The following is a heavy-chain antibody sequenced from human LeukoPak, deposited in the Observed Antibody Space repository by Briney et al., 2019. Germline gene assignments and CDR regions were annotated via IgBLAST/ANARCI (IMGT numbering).Heavy chain of an antibody. J-gene: IGHJ4*02. D-gene: IGHD2-8*01. Sequence: GGSLRLSCAASGFTFSSYSMNWVRQAPGKGLEWVSYISSSSSTIYYADSVKGRFTISRDNAKNSLYLQLNSLRAEDTAVYYCARDLGYCTNGVCHTGFDYWGQGTLVAVSS. CDR2: ISSSSSTI. CDR3: ARDLGYCTNGVCHTGFDY. V-gene: IGHV3-48*01. CDR1: GFTFSSYS.